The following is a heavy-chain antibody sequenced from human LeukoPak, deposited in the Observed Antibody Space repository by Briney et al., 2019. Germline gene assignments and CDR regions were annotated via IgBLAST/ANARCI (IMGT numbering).Heavy chain of an antibody. CDR3: ARDREEMVRAPYAFGI. J-gene: IGHJ3*02. CDR1: GFTFGKYW. Sequence: GRSLRLSCAASGFTFGKYWMTWVRQAPGKGLEWVANIKQDESEKYYADSVKGRFSVSRDNGKSSLYLQMNSLRAEDTAVYYCARDREEMVRAPYAFGIWGQGTMVTVSS. D-gene: IGHD3-10*01. V-gene: IGHV3-7*01. CDR2: IKQDESEK.